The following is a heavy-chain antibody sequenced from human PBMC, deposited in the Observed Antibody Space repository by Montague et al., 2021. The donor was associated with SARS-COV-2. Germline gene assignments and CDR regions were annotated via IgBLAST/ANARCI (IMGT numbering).Heavy chain of an antibody. J-gene: IGHJ5*02. V-gene: IGHV4-61*01. D-gene: IGHD3-10*01. CDR2: IDYGGSP. Sequence: SETLSLTCTVSGVSVSNRYTHWSWIRQSPGKGLEWIGRIDYGGSPNYSPPLHSRVTISLDTSKNQLSLRLNSATAADTAVYYCATYWQGGSGRGSWGQGTLVTVSS. CDR3: ATYWQGGSGRGS. CDR1: GVSVSNRYTH.